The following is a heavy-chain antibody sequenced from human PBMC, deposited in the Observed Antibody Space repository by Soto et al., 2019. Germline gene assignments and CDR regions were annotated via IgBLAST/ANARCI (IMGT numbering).Heavy chain of an antibody. CDR1: GDTFSSSA. J-gene: IGHJ6*02. D-gene: IGHD1-7*01. CDR2: IIPFFHAA. Sequence: QVQLVQSGAEVKKPGSSVKVSCKASGDTFSSSAFSWVGQAPGQGLEWMGGIIPFFHAANYAQRFQGRVTITADESTSTVYMELSSLRSEDTALYYCARDLISNFHYYGMDVWGQGTTVTVSS. V-gene: IGHV1-69*01. CDR3: ARDLISNFHYYGMDV.